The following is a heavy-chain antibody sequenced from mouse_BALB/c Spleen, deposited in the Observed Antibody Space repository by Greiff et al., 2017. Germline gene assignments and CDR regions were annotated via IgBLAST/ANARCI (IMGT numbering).Heavy chain of an antibody. Sequence: EVQLVESGGGLVQPGGSLRLSCATSGFTFTDYYMSWVRQPPGKALEWLGFIRNKANGYTTEYSASVKGRFTISRDNSQSILYLQMNTLRAEDSATYYCARGYYGSGYWFAYWGQGTLVTVSA. D-gene: IGHD1-1*01. CDR3: ARGYYGSGYWFAY. J-gene: IGHJ3*01. CDR1: GFTFTDYY. V-gene: IGHV7-3*02. CDR2: IRNKANGYTT.